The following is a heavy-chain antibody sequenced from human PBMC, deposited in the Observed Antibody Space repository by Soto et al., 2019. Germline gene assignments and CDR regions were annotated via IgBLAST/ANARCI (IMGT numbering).Heavy chain of an antibody. CDR3: AKDIYQLLYYYYYGMAV. J-gene: IGHJ6*02. D-gene: IGHD2-2*01. CDR1: GFTFSSYG. Sequence: GGSLRLSCAASGFTFSSYGMHWVRQAPGKGLEWVAVISYDGSNKYYADSVKGRFTISRDNSKNTLYLQMNSLRAEDTAVYYCAKDIYQLLYYYYYGMAVCGQGTTVTVSS. V-gene: IGHV3-30*18. CDR2: ISYDGSNK.